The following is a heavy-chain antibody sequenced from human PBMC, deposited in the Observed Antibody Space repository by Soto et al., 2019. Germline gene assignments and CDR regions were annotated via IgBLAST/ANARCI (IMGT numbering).Heavy chain of an antibody. CDR1: GGSFSDSY. CDR3: ARGRPAIATRWFDS. J-gene: IGHJ5*01. CDR2: ITSSGTT. Sequence: PSETLSLTCAVFGGSFSDSYWSWIRQSQGKGLEWIGEITSSGTTYYNPSLKSRVTISGDTSKNQFSLEVRSVTAADTAVYYCARGRPAIATRWFDSWGQGTLVTVSS. V-gene: IGHV4-34*01. D-gene: IGHD1-1*01.